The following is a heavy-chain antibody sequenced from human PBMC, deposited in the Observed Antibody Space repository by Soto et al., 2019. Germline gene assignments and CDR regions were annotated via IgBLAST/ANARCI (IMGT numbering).Heavy chain of an antibody. J-gene: IGHJ4*02. D-gene: IGHD3-22*01. V-gene: IGHV4-31*03. CDR2: IYYSGST. Sequence: LSLTCTVSGGSISSGVYYWSWIRQHPGKGLEWIGYIYYSGSTYYNPSLKSRVTISVDTSKNQFSLKLSSVTAADTAAYYCARNKNYYDSSGYYDYWGQGTRGTVSP. CDR1: GGSISSGVYY. CDR3: ARNKNYYDSSGYYDY.